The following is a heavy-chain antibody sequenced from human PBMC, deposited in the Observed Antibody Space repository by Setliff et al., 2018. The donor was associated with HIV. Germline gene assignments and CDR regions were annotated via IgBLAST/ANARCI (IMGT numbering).Heavy chain of an antibody. J-gene: IGHJ3*02. CDR2: LNTDGSNT. V-gene: IGHV3-74*01. D-gene: IGHD3-10*01. Sequence: GGSLRLSCAASGFTFSSYWMHWVRQAPGKGLVWVSRLNTDGSNTRYADSVKGRFTISRDNVKNTLYLQMNSLRVEDTALYHCVKDYVVRGGKLDAFHIWGQGTVVTVSS. CDR3: VKDYVVRGGKLDAFHI. CDR1: GFTFSSYW.